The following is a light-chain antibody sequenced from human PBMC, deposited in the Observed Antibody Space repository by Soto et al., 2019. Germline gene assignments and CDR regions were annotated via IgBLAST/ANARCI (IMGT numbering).Light chain of an antibody. CDR1: QSVGRD. V-gene: IGKV3-15*01. CDR3: QQYGSSPPT. J-gene: IGKJ2*01. CDR2: GAS. Sequence: EIVMTQSPATLSVSPGEGATLSCRASQSVGRDLAWYQQKPGQAPRLLIYGASTRATGIPARFTGSGSGTEFTLAINSLQSEGFAVFYCQQYGSSPPTFGQGTKVEIK.